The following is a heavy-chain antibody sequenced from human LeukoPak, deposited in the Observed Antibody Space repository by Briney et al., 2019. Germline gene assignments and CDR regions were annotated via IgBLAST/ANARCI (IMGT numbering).Heavy chain of an antibody. V-gene: IGHV4-34*01. CDR3: ARVEEVVGVNWFDS. J-gene: IGHJ5*01. CDR2: INHSGST. CDR1: GGSFSGYF. Sequence: PSETLSLTCAVYGGSFSGYFWIWIRQPPGKGLEWIGEINHSGSTNYNPSLKSRLTMSVDTSKNQVSLKLSSVTAADTAVYYCARVEEVVGVNWFDSWGQGTLVTVSS. D-gene: IGHD1-26*01.